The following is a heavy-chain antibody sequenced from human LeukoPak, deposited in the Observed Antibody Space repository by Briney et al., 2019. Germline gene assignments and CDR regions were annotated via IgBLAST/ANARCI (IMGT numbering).Heavy chain of an antibody. CDR2: ISGSGGST. J-gene: IGHJ4*02. Sequence: SGGSLRLSCAASGFTFGSYALNWVRQAPGKGLEWVSAISGSGGSTYYADSVKGRFTISRDNSKNTLYLQMSSLRVEDTAVYYCAKPIVVAPAGPGDYWGQGTLVTVSS. D-gene: IGHD2-2*01. CDR1: GFTFGSYA. V-gene: IGHV3-23*01. CDR3: AKPIVVAPAGPGDY.